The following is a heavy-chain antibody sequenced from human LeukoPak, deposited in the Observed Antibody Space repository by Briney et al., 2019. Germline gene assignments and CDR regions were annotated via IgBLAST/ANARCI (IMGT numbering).Heavy chain of an antibody. CDR3: ARDYTAMVTGGPSY. CDR2: INPSGGST. Sequence: ASAKVSCKASGYTFTSYYIHWVRQAPGQGLEWMGIINPSGGSTTYAQSFQDRVTMTRDTSTSTVYMELSSLTSEDTAVYYCARDYTAMVTGGPSYWGQGTLVTVSS. J-gene: IGHJ4*02. D-gene: IGHD5-18*01. CDR1: GYTFTSYY. V-gene: IGHV1-46*01.